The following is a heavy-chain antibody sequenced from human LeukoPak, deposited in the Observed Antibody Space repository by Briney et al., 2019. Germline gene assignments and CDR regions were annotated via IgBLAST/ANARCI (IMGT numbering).Heavy chain of an antibody. CDR3: AKESRHSAITERYYGMDV. D-gene: IGHD1-1*01. CDR2: IKGDESST. CDR1: RFTCSSCT. Sequence: GGSLRLSCAASRFTCSSCTMKWVRQAPGKGLVWVSRIKGDESSTDYADSVKGRFTISRDNSKNTLYLQMNSLRAEDTAVYYCAKESRHSAITERYYGMDVWGQGTTVTVSS. J-gene: IGHJ6*02. V-gene: IGHV3-74*01.